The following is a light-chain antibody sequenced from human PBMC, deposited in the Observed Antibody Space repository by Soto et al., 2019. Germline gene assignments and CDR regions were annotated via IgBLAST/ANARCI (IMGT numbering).Light chain of an antibody. CDR2: EGN. J-gene: IGLJ1*01. CDR3: CSYAGSITLYV. Sequence: QSALTQPASVSGSPGQSITISCTGTSSDVGHYNLLSWYQQHPGKAPKLIMYEGNKRPAGVSNRFSGSKSGNMVSLTISGLQAEDEADYYCCSYAGSITLYVFGTRTKVTVL. CDR1: SSDVGHYNL. V-gene: IGLV2-23*01.